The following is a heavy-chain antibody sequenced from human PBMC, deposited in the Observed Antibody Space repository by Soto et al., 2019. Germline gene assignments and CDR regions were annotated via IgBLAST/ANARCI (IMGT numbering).Heavy chain of an antibody. CDR3: AHSLSGDIYAN. D-gene: IGHD5-18*01. V-gene: IGHV2-5*02. J-gene: IGHJ1*01. CDR2: IYWDDDK. Sequence: SGPTLVNPTHTLTLTCTSSGISLRTGGVGVGWIRQPPGKALEWLALIYWDDDKRYSPSLKNRLIITKDTSKNQVVLTMTNMDHVDTATYYCAHSLSGDIYANWGKGVLVTVSS. CDR1: GISLRTGGVG.